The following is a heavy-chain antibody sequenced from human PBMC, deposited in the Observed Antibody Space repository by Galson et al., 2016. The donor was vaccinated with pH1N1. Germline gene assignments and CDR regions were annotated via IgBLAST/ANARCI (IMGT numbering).Heavy chain of an antibody. CDR2: VNPGGSTI. Sequence: QSGAEVKKPGESLKISCKASGYRFTNYWIAWVRQVPGKGLEWVGVVNPGGSTIRYSPPFQGQVTISSDKSINTAYLQWVSRKASDTATYYCARQYDFGDYRGNAFDIWGLGTMVIVSS. V-gene: IGHV5-51*03. J-gene: IGHJ3*02. D-gene: IGHD4-17*01. CDR3: ARQYDFGDYRGNAFDI. CDR1: GYRFTNYW.